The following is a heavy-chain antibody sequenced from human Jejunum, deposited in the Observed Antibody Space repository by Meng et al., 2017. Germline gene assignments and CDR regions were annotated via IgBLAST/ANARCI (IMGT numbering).Heavy chain of an antibody. Sequence: QVLLQESGPGLVKPSGTLSLTCAVSGGSITSSNWWSWVRQPPGKGLEWIGEIYHSGTTNYNASLKSRVTISIDTSKNQFSLKMNSVTAADTAVYYCARDTAGFGPWGQGTLVTVSS. V-gene: IGHV4-4*02. CDR2: IYHSGTT. J-gene: IGHJ5*02. CDR1: GGSITSSNW. D-gene: IGHD6-13*01. CDR3: ARDTAGFGP.